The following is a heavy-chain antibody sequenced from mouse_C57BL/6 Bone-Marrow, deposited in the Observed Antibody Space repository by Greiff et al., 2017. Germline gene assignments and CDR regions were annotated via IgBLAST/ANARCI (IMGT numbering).Heavy chain of an antibody. V-gene: IGHV1-59*01. CDR3: ARWGSRLEDYYAMDY. D-gene: IGHD3-2*02. Sequence: QVQLQQPGAELVRPGTSVKLSCKASGYTITSYWMHWVKQRPGQGLEWIGVIDPSDSYTNYNQKFKGKATLTVDTSSSTAYMQLSSLTSEDSAVYYCARWGSRLEDYYAMDYWGQGTSVTVSS. J-gene: IGHJ4*01. CDR1: GYTITSYW. CDR2: IDPSDSYT.